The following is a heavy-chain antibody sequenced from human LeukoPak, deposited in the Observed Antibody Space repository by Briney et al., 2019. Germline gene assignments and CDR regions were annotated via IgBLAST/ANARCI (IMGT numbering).Heavy chain of an antibody. Sequence: GGSLRLSCAASGFTFSSYGMHRVRQAPGKGLEWVAFIRYDGSNKYYADSVKGRFTISRDNSKNTLYLQMNSLRAEDTAVYYCAKDGSRGYSYGLFDYWGQGTLVTVSS. CDR2: IRYDGSNK. D-gene: IGHD5-18*01. CDR1: GFTFSSYG. V-gene: IGHV3-30*02. CDR3: AKDGSRGYSYGLFDY. J-gene: IGHJ4*02.